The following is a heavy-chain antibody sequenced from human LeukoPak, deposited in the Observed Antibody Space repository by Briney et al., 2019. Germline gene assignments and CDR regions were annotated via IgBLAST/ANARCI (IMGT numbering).Heavy chain of an antibody. CDR1: GGSFSGCY. J-gene: IGHJ4*02. CDR2: INHSGST. D-gene: IGHD5-18*01. Sequence: PSETLSLTCAVYGGSFSGCYWSWIRQPPGKGLEWIGEINHSGSTNYNPSLKSRVTISVDTSKNQFSLKLSSVTAADTAVYYCAIRRGYSYGYGPWGQGTLVTVSS. V-gene: IGHV4-34*01. CDR3: AIRRGYSYGYGP.